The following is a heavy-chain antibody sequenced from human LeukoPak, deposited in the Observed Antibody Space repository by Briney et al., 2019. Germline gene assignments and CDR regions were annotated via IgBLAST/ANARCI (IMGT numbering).Heavy chain of an antibody. CDR2: MYHSGSS. Sequence: SETLSLTCTVSGYSISNGYYWGWIRQPPGKGLEWIGCMYHSGSSYYHPSLKSRVSISIDTSKNQISLKMNSVTAADTAVYYCVRPTMYSPRDWYFDLWGRGTLVTVSS. D-gene: IGHD4-11*01. CDR1: GYSISNGYY. CDR3: VRPTMYSPRDWYFDL. V-gene: IGHV4-38-2*02. J-gene: IGHJ2*01.